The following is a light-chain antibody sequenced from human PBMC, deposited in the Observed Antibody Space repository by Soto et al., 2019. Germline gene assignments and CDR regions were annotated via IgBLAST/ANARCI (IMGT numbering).Light chain of an antibody. CDR2: EVA. V-gene: IGLV2-8*01. J-gene: IGLJ1*01. CDR1: SSAVGAYDS. Sequence: HSELTPTPSASGSPGHAVTISCTGTSSAVGAYDSVSWYQHHPGKAPKALIYEVAKRPSGVPDRFSGSKSGNTASLTVSGLQAEDEADYYCSSYAGSNNYVFGTGTKVTVL. CDR3: SSYAGSNNYV.